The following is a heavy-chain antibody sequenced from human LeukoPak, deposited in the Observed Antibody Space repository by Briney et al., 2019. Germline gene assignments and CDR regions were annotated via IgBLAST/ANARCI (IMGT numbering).Heavy chain of an antibody. D-gene: IGHD5-24*01. CDR3: ARPRDGYNHETDY. J-gene: IGHJ4*02. V-gene: IGHV3-30-3*01. Sequence: GGSLRLSCTVSRFTFSNYAMSWVRQAPGKGLEWVAVISYDGSNKYYADSVKGRFTISRDNSKNTLYLQMNSLRAEDTAVYYCARPRDGYNHETDYWGQGTLVTVSS. CDR1: RFTFSNYA. CDR2: ISYDGSNK.